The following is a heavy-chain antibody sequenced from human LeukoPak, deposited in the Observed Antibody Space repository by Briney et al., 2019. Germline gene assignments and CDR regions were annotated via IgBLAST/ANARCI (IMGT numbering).Heavy chain of an antibody. CDR3: ARLITGTTTAFDI. D-gene: IGHD1-7*01. J-gene: IGHJ3*02. Sequence: SETLSLTCSVSGGSISGYYWTWIRQLAGKGLEWIGRVYTSGSTHYNPSLKTRLTMSVDTSKNQFSLKLSSVTAADTAVYYCARLITGTTTAFDIWGQGTMVTVSS. V-gene: IGHV4-4*07. CDR2: VYTSGST. CDR1: GGSISGYY.